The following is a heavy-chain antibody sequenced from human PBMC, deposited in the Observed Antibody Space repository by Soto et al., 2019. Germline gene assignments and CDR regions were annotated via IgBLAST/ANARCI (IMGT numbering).Heavy chain of an antibody. CDR3: ARDGAYSYGYSGYGMAV. D-gene: IGHD5-18*01. CDR2: IYYSGSA. CDR1: GGSISSGGYY. V-gene: IGHV4-31*03. Sequence: QVQLQESGPGLVKPSQTLSLTCTVSGGSISSGGYYWSWIRQHPGKGLEWIGYIYYSGSAYYNPSLKSRVTISVDTSKNQFSLKLSSVDAADTAVYYCARDGAYSYGYSGYGMAVWGQGTTVTVSS. J-gene: IGHJ6*02.